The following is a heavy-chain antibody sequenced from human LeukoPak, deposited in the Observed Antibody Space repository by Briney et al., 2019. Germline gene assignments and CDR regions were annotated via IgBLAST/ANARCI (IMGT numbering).Heavy chain of an antibody. CDR3: ARGSSRWYYGDYAVY. D-gene: IGHD4-17*01. CDR1: GFTFTSYG. CDR2: ISAYNGNT. Sequence: ASVKVSCKASGFTFTSYGITWVRQAPGQGLEWMGWISAYNGNTNYAQKFQGRVTMTTDTSTSTAYMELRSLRSDDTAVYYCARGSSRWYYGDYAVYWGQGTLVTVSS. V-gene: IGHV1-18*01. J-gene: IGHJ4*02.